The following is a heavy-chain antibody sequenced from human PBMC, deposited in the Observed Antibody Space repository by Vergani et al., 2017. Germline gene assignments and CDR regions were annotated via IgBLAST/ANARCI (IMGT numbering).Heavy chain of an antibody. CDR3: ARGNPNWFDP. J-gene: IGHJ5*02. V-gene: IGHV4-34*01. Sequence: QVQLQQWGAGLLKPSENLSLTCAVYGGSFSGYYWGWIRQPPGKGLEWVGEINHSGSTNYNPSLKSRVTISVDTSKNQFSLKLSSVTAADTAVYYFARGNPNWFDPWGQGTLVTVSS. CDR1: GGSFSGYY. CDR2: INHSGST.